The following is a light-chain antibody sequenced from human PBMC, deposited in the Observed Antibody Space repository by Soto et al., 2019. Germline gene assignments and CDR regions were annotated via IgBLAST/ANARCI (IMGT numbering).Light chain of an antibody. CDR2: AAA. CDR3: QQSYITTYT. J-gene: IGKJ2*01. CDR1: QSISRY. V-gene: IGKV1-39*01. Sequence: DIQMTQSPSSLSASVGDSVTIICRASQSISRYLNWYQQRPGKVPKVLIYAAASLQSGVPPRFTGSGAGTDFTLTISGLQTEDVATYYCQQSYITTYTFGQGTKLDIE.